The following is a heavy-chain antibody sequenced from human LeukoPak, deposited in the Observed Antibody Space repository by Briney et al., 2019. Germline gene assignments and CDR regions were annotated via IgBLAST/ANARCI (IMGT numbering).Heavy chain of an antibody. CDR3: ARGSGGSGSYYRWFDP. Sequence: SETLSLTCTVSGGSISSYYWSWIRQPPGKGLEWIGYIYYSGSTNYNPSLKSRVTISVDTSKNQFSLKLSSVTAADTAVYYCARGSGGSGSYYRWFDPWGQGTLVTVSS. CDR1: GGSISSYY. J-gene: IGHJ5*02. D-gene: IGHD3-10*01. CDR2: IYYSGST. V-gene: IGHV4-59*01.